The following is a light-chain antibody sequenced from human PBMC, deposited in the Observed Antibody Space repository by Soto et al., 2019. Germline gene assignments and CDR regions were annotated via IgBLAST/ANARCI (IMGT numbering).Light chain of an antibody. CDR1: SSDVGGYNY. CDR3: SSYSSTTTLV. Sequence: QSALTQPASVSGSPGQSITISCTGTSSDVGGYNYVSWHQQRPGKAPKLMIYDVNNRPSGVSNRFSASKSGNTASLTISGLQAEDEADYYCSSYSSTTTLVFGGGTKLTVL. V-gene: IGLV2-14*01. CDR2: DVN. J-gene: IGLJ3*02.